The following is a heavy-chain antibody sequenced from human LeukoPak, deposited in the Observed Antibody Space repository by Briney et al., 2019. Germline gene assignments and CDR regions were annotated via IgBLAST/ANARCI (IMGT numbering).Heavy chain of an antibody. CDR1: GYTFTGYY. D-gene: IGHD6-6*01. CDR3: ARGSSSSRGWFDP. J-gene: IGHJ5*02. Sequence: ASVKVSCKASGYTFTGYYMHWVRQAPGQRLEWMGRINPNSGGTNYAQKIQGRVTMTRDTSISTAYMELSRLRSDDTAVYYCARGSSSSRGWFDPWGQGTLVTVSS. V-gene: IGHV1-2*06. CDR2: INPNSGGT.